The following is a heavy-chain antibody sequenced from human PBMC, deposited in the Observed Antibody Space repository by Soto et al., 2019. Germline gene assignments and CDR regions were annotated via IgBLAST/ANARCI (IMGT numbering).Heavy chain of an antibody. Sequence: SETLSLTCTVSGGSTSSSSYYWGWIRQPPGKGLEWIGSIYYSGSTYYNPSLKSRVTISVDTSKNQFSLKLSSVTAADTAVYYCARLRVGSSTGYYYYYGMDVWGQGTTVTSP. CDR1: GGSTSSSSYY. D-gene: IGHD2-2*01. V-gene: IGHV4-39*01. CDR3: ARLRVGSSTGYYYYYGMDV. CDR2: IYYSGST. J-gene: IGHJ6*02.